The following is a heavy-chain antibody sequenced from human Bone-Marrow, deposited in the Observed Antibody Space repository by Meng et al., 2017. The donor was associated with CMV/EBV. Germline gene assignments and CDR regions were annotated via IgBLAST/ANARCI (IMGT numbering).Heavy chain of an antibody. J-gene: IGHJ6*02. CDR1: GGAISSSSYY. V-gene: IGHV4-39*07. D-gene: IGHD3-16*01. CDR3: ARYTFGGVRVYYYGMDV. Sequence: SETLSLTCSVSGGAISSSSYYWGWIRQPPGKGLEWIGSMYFSGSSYYNPSLKGRVTISVDTSKNQFSLKLSSVTAADTAVYYCARYTFGGVRVYYYGMDVWGQGTTVTVSS. CDR2: MYFSGSS.